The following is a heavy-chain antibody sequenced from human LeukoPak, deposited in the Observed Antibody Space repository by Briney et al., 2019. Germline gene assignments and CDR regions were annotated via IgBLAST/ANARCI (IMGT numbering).Heavy chain of an antibody. CDR2: INPNSGGT. CDR1: GYTFTGYY. J-gene: IGHJ4*02. Sequence: GASVKVSCKASGYTFTGYYMHWVRQAPGQGLEWMGWINPNSGGTNYAQKFQGWVTMTRDTSISTAYMELSRLRSDDTAVYYCARGTRIVGAPHAVDYWGQGTLVAVSS. CDR3: ARGTRIVGAPHAVDY. D-gene: IGHD1-26*01. V-gene: IGHV1-2*04.